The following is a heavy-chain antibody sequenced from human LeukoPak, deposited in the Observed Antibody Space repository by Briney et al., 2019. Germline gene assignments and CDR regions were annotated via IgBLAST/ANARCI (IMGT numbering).Heavy chain of an antibody. CDR1: GGSISSSSYY. D-gene: IGHD3-22*01. J-gene: IGHJ4*02. Sequence: SETLSLTCTVSGGSISSSSYYWGWIRQPPGKGLEWFGSIYYSGSTYYNPSLNSRVTISVDTSKNQFSLKLSSGTAADTAVFYCARLIYDSSGYYYGLGKYYFDYWGQGTLVTVSS. CDR2: IYYSGST. V-gene: IGHV4-39*01. CDR3: ARLIYDSSGYYYGLGKYYFDY.